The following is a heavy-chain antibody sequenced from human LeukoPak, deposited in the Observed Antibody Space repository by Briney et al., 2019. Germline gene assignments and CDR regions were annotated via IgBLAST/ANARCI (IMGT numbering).Heavy chain of an antibody. CDR3: AIYCSSTSCHRDYYYGMAV. V-gene: IGHV3-43*02. CDR2: IRGNGDNT. D-gene: IGHD2-2*02. CDR1: GFTFDVYA. J-gene: IGHJ6*02. Sequence: GGPLRLSCAASGFTFDVYAMQWAREAPERGGEGVSHIRGNGDNTYYADSVKGRFPISRDNATNSLSLQMNSLSAEDTAVYYCAIYCSSTSCHRDYYYGMAVWGQGTTVTVSS.